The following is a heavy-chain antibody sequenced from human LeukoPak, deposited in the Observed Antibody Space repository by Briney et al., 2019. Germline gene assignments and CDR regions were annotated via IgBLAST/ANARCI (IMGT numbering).Heavy chain of an antibody. V-gene: IGHV3-23*01. CDR1: GFTFSSYA. D-gene: IGHD5-12*01. CDR2: ISGSGGST. CDR3: ARRRGYMDV. Sequence: GGSLRLSCAASGFTFSSYAMTWVRQAPGMGLEWVSGISGSGGSTYYADSVKGRFTISRDNSKNTLYLQMNSLRAEDTAVYYCARRRGYMDVWGKGTTVTVSS. J-gene: IGHJ6*03.